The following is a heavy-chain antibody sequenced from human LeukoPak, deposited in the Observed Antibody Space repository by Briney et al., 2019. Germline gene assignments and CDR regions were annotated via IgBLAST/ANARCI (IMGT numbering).Heavy chain of an antibody. J-gene: IGHJ4*02. CDR3: ARESPYSSSWYVFHYYFDY. Sequence: SETLSLTCTVSGGSISSYYWSWIRQPPGKGLEWIGYIYYSGSTNYNPSLKSRVTISVDTSKNQFSLKLSSVTAADTAVYYCARESPYSSSWYVFHYYFDYWGQGTLVTVSS. CDR2: IYYSGST. D-gene: IGHD6-13*01. CDR1: GGSISSYY. V-gene: IGHV4-59*12.